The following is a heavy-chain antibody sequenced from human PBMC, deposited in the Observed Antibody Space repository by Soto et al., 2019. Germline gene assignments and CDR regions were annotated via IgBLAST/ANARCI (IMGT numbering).Heavy chain of an antibody. CDR2: FEPEDGET. CDR3: ATPTPGPNTWRGIGRAYYYYYMDV. D-gene: IGHD1-20*01. Sequence: QVQLVQSGAEVKKPGASVKVSCKVSGYTLTELSMHWVRQAPGKGLEWMGGFEPEDGETIYAQKFQGRVTMTEDTSTDTAYMELSSLRSEDTAVYYCATPTPGPNTWRGIGRAYYYYYMDVWGKGTTVTVSS. CDR1: GYTLTELS. V-gene: IGHV1-24*01. J-gene: IGHJ6*03.